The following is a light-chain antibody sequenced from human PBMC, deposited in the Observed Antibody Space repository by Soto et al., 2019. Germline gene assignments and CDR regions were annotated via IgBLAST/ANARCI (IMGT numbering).Light chain of an antibody. CDR2: GAS. CDR1: QSVSSN. V-gene: IGKV3-15*01. Sequence: EMVMTQSPATLSVSPGERATLSCRASQSVSSNLAWYQQKPGQAPRLLIYGASTRATGIPARFSGSGSGTEFTLTISSLQSEDFAVYYCQQYNNWPQTLGQGTKVDIK. CDR3: QQYNNWPQT. J-gene: IGKJ1*01.